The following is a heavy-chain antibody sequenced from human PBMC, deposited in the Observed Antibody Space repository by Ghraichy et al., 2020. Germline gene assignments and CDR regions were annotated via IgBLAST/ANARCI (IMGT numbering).Heavy chain of an antibody. J-gene: IGHJ3*02. D-gene: IGHD6-6*01. Sequence: SETLSLTCAVYGGSFSGYYWSWIRQPPGKGLEWIGEINHSGSTNYNPSLKSRVTISVVTSKNQFSLKLSSVTAADAAVYYCARGRSDSSSSFFRGPRGAFDIWGQGTMVTVSS. CDR3: ARGRSDSSSSFFRGPRGAFDI. CDR2: INHSGST. CDR1: GGSFSGYY. V-gene: IGHV4-34*01.